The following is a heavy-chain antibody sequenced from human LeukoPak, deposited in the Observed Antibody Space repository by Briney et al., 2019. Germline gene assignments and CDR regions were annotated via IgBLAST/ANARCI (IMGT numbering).Heavy chain of an antibody. V-gene: IGHV1-18*01. CDR1: GYTFTSYG. D-gene: IGHD3-22*01. CDR2: ISAYNGNT. CDR3: ARDRYYDSSAPSDY. Sequence: ASVKVSCKASGYTFTSYGFRWVRPAPGQGLEWMGWISAYNGNTNYAQKLQGRVTMTTDTSTSTAYMELRSLRSDDTAVYYCARDRYYDSSAPSDYWGQGTLVTVSS. J-gene: IGHJ4*02.